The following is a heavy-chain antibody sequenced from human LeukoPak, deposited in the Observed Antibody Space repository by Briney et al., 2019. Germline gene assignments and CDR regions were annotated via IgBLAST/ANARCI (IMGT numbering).Heavy chain of an antibody. CDR2: ISSNGGST. D-gene: IGHD5-12*01. Sequence: GGSLRLSCEASGFIFSNYWMSWVRQAPGKGLEYVSAISSNGGSTYYANSVKGRFTISRDNSKNTLYLQMGSLRAEDMAVYYCAKDEASGYGLGVGYYYYMDVWGKGATVTVSS. J-gene: IGHJ6*03. CDR3: AKDEASGYGLGVGYYYYMDV. V-gene: IGHV3-64*01. CDR1: GFIFSNYW.